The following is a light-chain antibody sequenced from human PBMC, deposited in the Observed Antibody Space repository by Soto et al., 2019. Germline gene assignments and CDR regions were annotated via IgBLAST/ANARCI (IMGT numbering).Light chain of an antibody. CDR1: QDISNY. V-gene: IGKV1-33*01. Sequence: DIQMTQSPSSLSASVGDRVTITCQASQDISNYLNWYQQKPGKAPKLLIYDASNLETGVPSRFSGSGSGTDFTLTISSLQPEEIATYYCLQSDNLPLTFGGGNKVEIK. CDR3: LQSDNLPLT. CDR2: DAS. J-gene: IGKJ4*01.